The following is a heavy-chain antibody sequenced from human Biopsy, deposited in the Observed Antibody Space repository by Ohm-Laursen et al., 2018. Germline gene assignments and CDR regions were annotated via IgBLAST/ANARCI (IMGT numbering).Heavy chain of an antibody. CDR1: GYIFTSFG. V-gene: IGHV1-18*01. CDR3: ARVREGGLLDY. CDR2: VSTYNGNT. Sequence: ASVKVSCNGSGYIFTSFGVSWVRQAPGHGLGWMGWVSTYNGNTEYEQKFQGRVTMTTDTSANTAYMELRSLRSDDTAVYFCARVREGGLLDYWGQGTLVIVSS. D-gene: IGHD3-16*01. J-gene: IGHJ4*02.